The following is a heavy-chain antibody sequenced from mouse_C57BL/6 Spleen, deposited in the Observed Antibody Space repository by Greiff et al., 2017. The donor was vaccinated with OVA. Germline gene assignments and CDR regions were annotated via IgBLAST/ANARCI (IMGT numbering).Heavy chain of an antibody. CDR3: ARQGYYYGSSYDFDV. Sequence: DVQLVESGGGLVKPGGSLKLSCAASGFTFSDYGMHWVRQAPEKGLEWVAYISSGSSTIYYADTVKGRFTISRDNAKNTLFLQMTSLRSEDTAMYYCARQGYYYGSSYDFDVWGTGTTVTVSS. CDR2: ISSGSSTI. V-gene: IGHV5-17*01. J-gene: IGHJ1*03. CDR1: GFTFSDYG. D-gene: IGHD1-1*01.